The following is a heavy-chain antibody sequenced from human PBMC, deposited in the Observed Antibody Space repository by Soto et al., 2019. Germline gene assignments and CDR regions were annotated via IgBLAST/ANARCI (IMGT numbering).Heavy chain of an antibody. V-gene: IGHV4-4*07. CDR1: GGSISSYY. D-gene: IGHD3-10*01. J-gene: IGHJ4*02. CDR3: ASSLGSGSYYNPPGY. Sequence: SQTLSLTCTVSGGSISSYYWSWIRQPARKGREWIGRIYTSGSTNYNPSLKSRVTMSVDTSKNQFSLKLSAVTAADTAVYYWASSLGSGSYYNPPGYWGQGTLVTVSS. CDR2: IYTSGST.